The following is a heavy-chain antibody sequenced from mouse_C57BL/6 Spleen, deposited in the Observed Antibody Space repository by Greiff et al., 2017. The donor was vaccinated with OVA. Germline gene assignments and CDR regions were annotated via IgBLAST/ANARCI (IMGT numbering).Heavy chain of an antibody. Sequence: VQLQQSGPELVKPGASVKIPCKASGYTFTDYNMDWVKQSHGKSLEWIGDINPNNGGTIYNQKFKGKATLTVDKSSSTAYMELRSLTSEDTAVYYCAILTYGNYGGAMDYWGQGTSVTVSS. V-gene: IGHV1-18*01. J-gene: IGHJ4*01. CDR2: INPNNGGT. CDR3: AILTYGNYGGAMDY. D-gene: IGHD2-1*01. CDR1: GYTFTDYN.